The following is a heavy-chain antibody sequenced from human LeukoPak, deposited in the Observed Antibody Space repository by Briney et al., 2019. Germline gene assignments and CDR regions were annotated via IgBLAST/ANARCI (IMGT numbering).Heavy chain of an antibody. CDR2: ISSSSSYI. V-gene: IGHV3-21*04. CDR1: GFTFSSYS. D-gene: IGHD3-16*01. Sequence: GGSLRLSCTASGFTFSSYSMNWVRQAPGKGLEGVSSISSSSSYIYYADSVKGRFTISRDNAKNSLYLQMNSLRAEDTAVYYCASGGEDAFDIWGQGTMVTVSS. CDR3: ASGGEDAFDI. J-gene: IGHJ3*02.